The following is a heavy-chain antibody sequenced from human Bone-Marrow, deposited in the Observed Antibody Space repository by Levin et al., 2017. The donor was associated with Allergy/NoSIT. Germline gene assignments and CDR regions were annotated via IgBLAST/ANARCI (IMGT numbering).Heavy chain of an antibody. CDR2: ISYNGNT. CDR1: GVSISSGGHY. CDR3: ARNRWTGVLLTDY. D-gene: IGHD3/OR15-3a*01. Sequence: TSETLSLTCTVSGVSISSGGHYWNWIRQHPGKGLEWIGYISYNGNTYYNSSLKSRVTISLDASKNQFSMKLRSVTAADTAVYFCARNRWTGVLLTDYWGQGTLVTVPT. J-gene: IGHJ4*02. V-gene: IGHV4-31*03.